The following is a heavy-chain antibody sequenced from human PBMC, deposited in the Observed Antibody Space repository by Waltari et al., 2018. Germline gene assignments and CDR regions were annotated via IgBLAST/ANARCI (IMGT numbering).Heavy chain of an antibody. D-gene: IGHD1-1*01. V-gene: IGHV3-30*18. CDR2: ISYDGSNK. CDR1: GFTFSSYG. Sequence: QVQLVESGGGVVQPGRSLRLSCAASGFTFSSYGMHWVRQAPGKGLEWVAVISYDGSNKYYAYSVKGRFTISRDNSKNTLYLQMNSLRAEDTAVYYCAKLGTGTRVGFDYWGQGTLVTVSS. J-gene: IGHJ4*02. CDR3: AKLGTGTRVGFDY.